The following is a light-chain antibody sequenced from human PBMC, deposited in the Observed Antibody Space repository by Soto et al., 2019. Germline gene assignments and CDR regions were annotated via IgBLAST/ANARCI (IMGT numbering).Light chain of an antibody. CDR3: QQDNSWPLT. CDR2: DAS. CDR1: QSVSSH. V-gene: IGKV3-15*01. Sequence: EILMTQSPASLSVSPGERATLSCRASQSVSSHLAWYQQKPGQTPRLLISDASTRATGIPARFSGSGSETQFTLTISSLQSEDFAVYYCQQDNSWPLTFGGGTKLEIK. J-gene: IGKJ4*02.